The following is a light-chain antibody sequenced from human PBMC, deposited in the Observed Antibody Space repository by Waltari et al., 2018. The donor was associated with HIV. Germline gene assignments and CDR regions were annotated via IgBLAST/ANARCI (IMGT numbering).Light chain of an antibody. V-gene: IGLV1-40*01. J-gene: IGLJ2*01. CDR2: GNK. CDR1: SSDIGADDD. Sequence: QSVLTQQPSVSGAPGQRVTISSTRSSSDIGADDDVHWYQQIPGTAPKLLISGNKNRPSGVPDRFSASKSGTSASLAITGLQPEDEADYFCQSYDSTLNAAVVFGGGTKLTVL. CDR3: QSYDSTLNAAVV.